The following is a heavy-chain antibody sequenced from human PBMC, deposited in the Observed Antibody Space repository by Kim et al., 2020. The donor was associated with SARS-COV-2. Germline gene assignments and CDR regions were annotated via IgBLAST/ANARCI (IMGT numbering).Heavy chain of an antibody. J-gene: IGHJ4*02. D-gene: IGHD3-3*01. Sequence: GGSLRLSCAASGFTFSSHYMTWVRQAPGKGLEWVANINQDGSEIFNADSVKGRFTISRDNTKNSLYLQMNSLRAEDTAVYYCARVDPPGWELPFWGGQGTLVTVSS. V-gene: IGHV3-7*01. CDR1: GFTFSSHY. CDR2: INQDGSEI. CDR3: ARVDPPGWELPFW.